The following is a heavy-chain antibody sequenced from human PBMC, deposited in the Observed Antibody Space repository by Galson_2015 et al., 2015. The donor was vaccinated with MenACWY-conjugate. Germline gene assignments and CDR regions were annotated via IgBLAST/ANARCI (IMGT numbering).Heavy chain of an antibody. D-gene: IGHD4-17*01. Sequence: SLRLSCAASGFIFSNSWMDWVRQAPGKGLEWVGNIKQDGSERYYVESVKGRFIISRDNAKNSLYLQMNGLRAEDTAIYYCARGTVNALGTKYYGMDVWGQGTTVTVSS. CDR2: IKQDGSER. CDR3: ARGTVNALGTKYYGMDV. CDR1: GFIFSNSW. V-gene: IGHV3-7*03. J-gene: IGHJ6*02.